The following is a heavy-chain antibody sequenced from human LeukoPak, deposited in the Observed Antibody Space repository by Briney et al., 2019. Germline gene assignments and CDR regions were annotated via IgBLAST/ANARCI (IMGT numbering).Heavy chain of an antibody. CDR1: GGSITPNF. CDR3: AREAMAKYYYYYYMDV. V-gene: IGHV4-59*12. Sequence: SETLSLTCTVSGGSITPNFWSWVRQPPGKGLEWIGYIYYTGRTIYNPSVKSRVTISVDTSKNQFSLRLSSVTAADTAMYYCAREAMAKYYYYYYMDVWGKGTTVTVSS. J-gene: IGHJ6*03. D-gene: IGHD5-18*01. CDR2: IYYTGRT.